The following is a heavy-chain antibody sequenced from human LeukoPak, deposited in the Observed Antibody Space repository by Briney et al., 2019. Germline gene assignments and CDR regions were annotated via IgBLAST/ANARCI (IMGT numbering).Heavy chain of an antibody. CDR3: ARDPIWFGELFEDY. D-gene: IGHD3-10*01. V-gene: IGHV4-38-2*02. CDR1: GYSISSGYY. Sequence: PSETLSLTCTVSGYSISSGYYWGWLRQPPGKGLEWIGSIYHSGSTYYNPSLKSRVTISVDTSKNQFSLKLSSVTAADTAVYYCARDPIWFGELFEDYWGEGTLVTVSS. J-gene: IGHJ4*02. CDR2: IYHSGST.